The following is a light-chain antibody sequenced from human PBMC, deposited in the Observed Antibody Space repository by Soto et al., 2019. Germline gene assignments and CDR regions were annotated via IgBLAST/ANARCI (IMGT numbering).Light chain of an antibody. CDR1: TGAVTSGNY. CDR2: STN. J-gene: IGLJ2*01. CDR3: LLYYGGQLGV. V-gene: IGLV7-43*01. Sequence: QAVVTQEPSLTVSPGVTVTLTCAASTGAVTSGNYPNGFQQKPGQAPRALIYSTNHKYSWTPARFSGSLLGGKAALTLSGVQPEDEADYYCLLYYGGQLGVFGGGTKLTVL.